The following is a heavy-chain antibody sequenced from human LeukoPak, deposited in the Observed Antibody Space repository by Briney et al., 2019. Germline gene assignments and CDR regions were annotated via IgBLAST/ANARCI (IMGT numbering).Heavy chain of an antibody. D-gene: IGHD2-8*01. V-gene: IGHV4-31*03. Sequence: PSETLSLTCTLSGGSISSGGYYWSWIRQRPGKGLEWIGNIYYSGSTYYNPSLKSRVTISVDTSKNQFSLKLSSVTAADTAVYYCARDDRSNGHYFDYWGQGTLVTVSS. CDR2: IYYSGST. CDR3: ARDDRSNGHYFDY. J-gene: IGHJ4*02. CDR1: GGSISSGGYY.